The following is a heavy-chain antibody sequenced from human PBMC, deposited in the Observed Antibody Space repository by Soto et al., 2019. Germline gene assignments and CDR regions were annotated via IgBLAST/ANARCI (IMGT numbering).Heavy chain of an antibody. D-gene: IGHD1-26*01. V-gene: IGHV1-18*01. CDR3: ATGGGQRYGEFEF. Sequence: QVQLLQSGAEVKKPGASLKVSCKASGSLVNGYGISWVRQAPGQGLEWMGWISSYNGNTRSTQKFQARVTMTTDTSTSTAYMELGSLTSDDTAVYYCATGGGQRYGEFEFWGHGTQVTVSS. CDR1: GSLVNGYG. CDR2: ISSYNGNT. J-gene: IGHJ5*01.